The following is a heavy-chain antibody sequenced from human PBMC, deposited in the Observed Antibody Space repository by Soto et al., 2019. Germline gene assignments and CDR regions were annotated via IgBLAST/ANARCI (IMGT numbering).Heavy chain of an antibody. CDR2: IIPILGIA. CDR1: GGTFSSYT. J-gene: IGHJ3*02. CDR3: ARDRAVAGGRDAFDI. D-gene: IGHD6-19*01. V-gene: IGHV1-69*08. Sequence: QVQLVQSGAEVKKPGSSVKVSCKASGGTFSSYTISWVRQAPGQGLEWMGRIIPILGIANYAQKFQGRVTITADKSTSTAYMELSSLRSEDTAVYYCARDRAVAGGRDAFDIWGKGTMVTVSS.